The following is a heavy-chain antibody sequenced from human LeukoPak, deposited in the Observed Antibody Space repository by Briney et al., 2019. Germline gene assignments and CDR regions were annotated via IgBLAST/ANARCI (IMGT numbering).Heavy chain of an antibody. CDR1: GYTFTSYD. Sequence: APVKVSCKASGYTFTSYDINWVRQATGQGLEWMGWMNPNSGNTGYAQKFQGRVTMTRNTSISTAYMELSSLRSEDTAVYYCARCTVYCSGGSCYSGSHDPWGQGTLVTVSS. CDR2: MNPNSGNT. J-gene: IGHJ5*02. CDR3: ARCTVYCSGGSCYSGSHDP. V-gene: IGHV1-8*01. D-gene: IGHD2-15*01.